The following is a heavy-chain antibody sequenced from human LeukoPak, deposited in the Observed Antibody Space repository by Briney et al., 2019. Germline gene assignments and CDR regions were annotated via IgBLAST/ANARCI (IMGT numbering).Heavy chain of an antibody. V-gene: IGHV3-15*04. CDR1: GFTFNYAW. CDR2: TVSEIDGGTT. J-gene: IGHJ6*02. D-gene: IGHD1-7*01. Sequence: GGSLRLSCAASGFTFNYAWMSWVRQVPGKGLEWVGQTVSEIDGGTTDYATPVKGRFTISRDDSKSTLYLQMNSLKIEDTAVYYCTTDEDWNYTRKDVWGQGATVIVSS. CDR3: TTDEDWNYTRKDV.